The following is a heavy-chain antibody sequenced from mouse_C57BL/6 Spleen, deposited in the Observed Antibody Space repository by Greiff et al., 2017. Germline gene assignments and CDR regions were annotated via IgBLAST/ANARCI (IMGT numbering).Heavy chain of an antibody. CDR2: IWSGGST. CDR1: GFSLTSYG. J-gene: IGHJ1*03. Sequence: QVQLQQSGPGLVQPSQSLSITCTVSGFSLTSYGVHWVRQSPGKGLEWLGVIWSGGSTDYNAAFISRLSISKDKSKSQVFFNMNSLQADDTTIYCCARNKGYFDVWGTGTTVTVAS. V-gene: IGHV2-2*01. CDR3: ARNKGYFDV.